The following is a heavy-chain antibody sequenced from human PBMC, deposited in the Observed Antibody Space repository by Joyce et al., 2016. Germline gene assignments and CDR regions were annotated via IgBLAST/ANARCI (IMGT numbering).Heavy chain of an antibody. CDR3: SKLGGWLQVPPNGDYFDH. V-gene: IGHV3-23*01. Sequence: EVQLLESGGGLVQPGGSLRLSCAASGITFSSYTMGWGRQAPGKGLEWVSSISTNGGRTYYADSVKGRFTISRDNSKNTLYLQMNSLRVEDTAVYYCSKLGGWLQVPPNGDYFDHWGQGTLVTVSS. J-gene: IGHJ4*02. CDR2: ISTNGGRT. D-gene: IGHD5-24*01. CDR1: GITFSSYT.